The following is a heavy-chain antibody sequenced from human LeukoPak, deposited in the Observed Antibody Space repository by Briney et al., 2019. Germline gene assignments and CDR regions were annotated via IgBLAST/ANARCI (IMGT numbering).Heavy chain of an antibody. CDR1: GFTFDDYG. D-gene: IGHD4-17*01. J-gene: IGHJ3*02. CDR2: INWNGGST. Sequence: GGCLRLFCAASGFTFDDYGMSWVRHAPGKGLEWVSGINWNGGSTGYADSVKGRFTISRDNAKNSLYLQMNSLRAEDTALYYCARAGGLRGAFDIWGQGTMVTVSS. CDR3: ARAGGLRGAFDI. V-gene: IGHV3-20*04.